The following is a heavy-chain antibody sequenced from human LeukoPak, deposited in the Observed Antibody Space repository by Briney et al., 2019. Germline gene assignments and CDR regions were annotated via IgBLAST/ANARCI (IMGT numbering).Heavy chain of an antibody. J-gene: IGHJ4*02. CDR1: GGSISSYY. CDR3: ATTRSGWYNFDY. D-gene: IGHD6-19*01. CDR2: IYYSGST. V-gene: IGHV4-59*12. Sequence: SETLSLTCTVSGGSISSYYWSWIRQPPGKGLEWIGYIYYSGSTNYNPSLKSRVTMSVDTSKNQFSLKLSSVTAADTAVYYCATTRSGWYNFDYWGQGTLVTVSS.